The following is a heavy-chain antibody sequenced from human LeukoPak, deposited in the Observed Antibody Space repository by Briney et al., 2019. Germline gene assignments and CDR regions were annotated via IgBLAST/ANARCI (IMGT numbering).Heavy chain of an antibody. V-gene: IGHV3-23*01. CDR2: ISPGGDTI. Sequence: DPGGSLRLSRAASGFSFTIYAMSWVRQAPGKGLEWVSAISPGGDTIYYLDSVKGRFTISRDNSKNTLYLQMNSLRAEDTAVYYCARRATVVGPAPFDHWGQGTLVTVSS. CDR1: GFSFTIYA. J-gene: IGHJ4*02. CDR3: ARRATVVGPAPFDH. D-gene: IGHD4-23*01.